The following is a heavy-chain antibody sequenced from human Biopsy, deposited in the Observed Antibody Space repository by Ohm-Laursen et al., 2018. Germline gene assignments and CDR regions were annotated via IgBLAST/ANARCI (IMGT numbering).Heavy chain of an antibody. CDR1: GFTLSIYS. V-gene: IGHV3-21*01. Sequence: GSLRLSCTASGFTLSIYSMNWVRQAPGKGLEWVSFISSSSSYIYYADSVKGRFTVSRDNARDSLYLQMNSLRAEDTAVYYCARDVRPVTMIAEGDFDYWGQGSLVTVS. CDR2: ISSSSSYI. D-gene: IGHD3-22*01. J-gene: IGHJ4*02. CDR3: ARDVRPVTMIAEGDFDY.